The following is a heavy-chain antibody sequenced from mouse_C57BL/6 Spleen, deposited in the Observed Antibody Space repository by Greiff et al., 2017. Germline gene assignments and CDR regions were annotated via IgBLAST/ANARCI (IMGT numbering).Heavy chain of an antibody. CDR3: ARFDGTNFDY. CDR2: IYPGDGDT. J-gene: IGHJ2*01. D-gene: IGHD2-3*01. Sequence: VQLQQSGAELVKPGASVKISCKASGYAFSSSWMNWVKQRPGKGLEWIGQIYPGDGDTNYNGKFKGKATLTADKSSSTAYMQLSSLTSEDSAVYFCARFDGTNFDYWGQGTTLTVSS. V-gene: IGHV1-80*01. CDR1: GYAFSSSW.